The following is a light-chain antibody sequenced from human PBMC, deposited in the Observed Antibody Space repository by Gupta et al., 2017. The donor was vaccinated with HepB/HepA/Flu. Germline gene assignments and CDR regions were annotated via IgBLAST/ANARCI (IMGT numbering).Light chain of an antibody. CDR3: QQCYSTPST. CDR1: QSISSY. V-gene: IGKV1-39*01. Sequence: DIQMTQSPSSLSASVGDRVTITCRASQSISSYLNWYQQKPGKAPKLLIYAASSLQSGVPSRFSGSGSGTDFTRTISSLQPEDFATYYCQQCYSTPSTCGQGTRLEIK. J-gene: IGKJ5*01. CDR2: AAS.